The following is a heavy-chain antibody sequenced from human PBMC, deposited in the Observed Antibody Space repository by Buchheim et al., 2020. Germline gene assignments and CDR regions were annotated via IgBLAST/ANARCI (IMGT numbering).Heavy chain of an antibody. Sequence: EVQLLESGGGLVQPGGSLRPSCAASGFTFSSYAMSWVRQAPGKGLEWVSAISGSGGSTYYADSVKGRFTISRDNSKNTRYLQMNSLRAEDTAVYYCAKPSTIFGVVVYYYYYYMDVWGKGTT. CDR1: GFTFSSYA. J-gene: IGHJ6*03. CDR3: AKPSTIFGVVVYYYYYYMDV. CDR2: ISGSGGST. D-gene: IGHD3-3*01. V-gene: IGHV3-23*01.